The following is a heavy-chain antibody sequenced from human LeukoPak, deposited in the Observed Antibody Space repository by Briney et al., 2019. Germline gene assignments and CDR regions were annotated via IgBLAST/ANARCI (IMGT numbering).Heavy chain of an antibody. CDR1: GGSISSSRYY. CDR2: IYYSGNT. V-gene: IGHV4-39*01. J-gene: IGHJ3*02. CDR3: ASALQGAFDI. Sequence: SDTLSLTCTVSGGSISSSRYYWGWIRQPPGKGLEWIGNIYYSGNTYYNPSLKSRVTISVDTSKNQFSLKLSSVTAADTAVYYCASALQGAFDIWGQGTMVTVSS. D-gene: IGHD4-11*01.